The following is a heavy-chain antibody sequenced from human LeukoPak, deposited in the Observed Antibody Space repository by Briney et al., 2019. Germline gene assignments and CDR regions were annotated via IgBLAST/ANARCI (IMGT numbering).Heavy chain of an antibody. CDR3: AKDTSTRWYSSTPLPGDY. J-gene: IGHJ4*02. CDR2: ITGSGGNT. D-gene: IGHD6-13*01. CDR1: GFTFSTYA. Sequence: GGSLRLSCAASGFTFSTYAMSWVRQAPGKGLEWVSGITGSGGNTYYADSVKGRFTISRDNSKNTLYLQMSSLRAEDTAIYYCAKDTSTRWYSSTPLPGDYWGQGTLVTVSS. V-gene: IGHV3-23*01.